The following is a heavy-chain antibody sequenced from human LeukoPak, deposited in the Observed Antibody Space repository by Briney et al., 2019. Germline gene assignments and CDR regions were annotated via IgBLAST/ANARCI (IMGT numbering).Heavy chain of an antibody. CDR1: GSXLSAYA. V-gene: IGHV3-30*18. CDR2: ISYDGSNK. D-gene: IGHD6-13*01. Sequence: PGRSLRLSCAASGSXLSAYAMHWVRQAPGKGREWVVLISYDGSNKYYADFVKGRFTISRDSSKNTLYLQVNSLRAEDTAVYYCAKEGLGSSWYPNYFDYWGQGTLVTVSS. CDR3: AKEGLGSSWYPNYFDY. J-gene: IGHJ4*02.